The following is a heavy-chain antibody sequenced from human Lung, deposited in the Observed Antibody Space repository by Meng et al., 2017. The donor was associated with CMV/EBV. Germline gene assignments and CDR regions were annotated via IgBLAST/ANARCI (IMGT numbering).Heavy chain of an antibody. CDR2: ILPIFGIA. V-gene: IGHV1-69*05. CDR1: GGTFRKYS. Sequence: SVXVSCKASGGTFRKYSISWVRQAPGQGLEWMGGILPIFGIAKIGQTFQGRVTITTDGSTSTAYMEVSSLRSEDTAVYYCARVGGTMVKNGYFDYWGQGTLVTVSS. CDR3: ARVGGTMVKNGYFDY. D-gene: IGHD4/OR15-4a*01. J-gene: IGHJ4*02.